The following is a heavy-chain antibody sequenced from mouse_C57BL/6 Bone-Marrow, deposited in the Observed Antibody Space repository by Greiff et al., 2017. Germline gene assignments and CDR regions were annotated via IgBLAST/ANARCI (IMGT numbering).Heavy chain of an antibody. CDR2: IYPGNSDT. J-gene: IGHJ1*03. CDR1: GYTFTSYW. Sequence: EVQLQQSGTVLARPGASVKMSCKTSGYTFTSYWMHWVKQRPGQGLEWIGAIYPGNSDTSYNQKFKGKAKLTAVTSASTAYMELSSLTNEDSAVYYCTRSMGTTVVAFYWYFDVWGTGTTVTVSS. D-gene: IGHD1-1*01. V-gene: IGHV1-5*01. CDR3: TRSMGTTVVAFYWYFDV.